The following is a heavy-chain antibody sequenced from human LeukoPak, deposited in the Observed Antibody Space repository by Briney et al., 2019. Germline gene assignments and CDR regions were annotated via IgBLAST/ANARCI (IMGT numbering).Heavy chain of an antibody. CDR3: AKDFGGPTAFDY. Sequence: GGSLRLSCAASGFTFSSYGMHWVRQAPGKGLEWVAVISYDGSNKYYADSVKGRFTISRDNSENTLYLQMNSLRAEDTAVYYCAKDFGGPTAFDYWGQGTLVTVSS. D-gene: IGHD1-14*01. CDR2: ISYDGSNK. CDR1: GFTFSSYG. V-gene: IGHV3-30*18. J-gene: IGHJ4*02.